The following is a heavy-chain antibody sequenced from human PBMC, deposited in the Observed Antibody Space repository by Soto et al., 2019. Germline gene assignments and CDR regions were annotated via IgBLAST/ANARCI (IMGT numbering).Heavy chain of an antibody. CDR2: IIPIFGTA. Sequence: QVQLVQSGAEVKKPGSSVKVSCKASGGTFSSYAISWVRQAPGQGLEWMGGIIPIFGTANYAQKVQGRVTLTADEPTXXAXMXRSSVRSEDTAGYYWARDFVYCTNGVCQGEYNWFDPWGQGTLVTVSS. V-gene: IGHV1-69*12. CDR3: ARDFVYCTNGVCQGEYNWFDP. J-gene: IGHJ5*02. D-gene: IGHD2-8*01. CDR1: GGTFSSYA.